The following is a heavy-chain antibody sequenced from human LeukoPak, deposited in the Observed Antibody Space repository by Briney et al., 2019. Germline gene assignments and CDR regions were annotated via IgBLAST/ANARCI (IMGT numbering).Heavy chain of an antibody. CDR3: ARAAYDSSGYLTL. CDR2: IWYDGSNK. D-gene: IGHD3-22*01. V-gene: IGHV3-33*01. CDR1: GFTFSSYG. J-gene: IGHJ4*02. Sequence: GGSLRPSCAASGFTFSSYGMHWVRQAPGKGLEWVAVIWYDGSNKYHADSVKGRFTISRDNSKNKLYLQMNSLRAEDTAVYYCARAAYDSSGYLTLWGQGTLVTVSS.